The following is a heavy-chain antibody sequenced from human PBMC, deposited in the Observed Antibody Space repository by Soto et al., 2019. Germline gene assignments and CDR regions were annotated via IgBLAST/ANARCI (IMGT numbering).Heavy chain of an antibody. CDR1: GGTFSSYA. CDR2: IIPIFGTA. D-gene: IGHD5-12*01. CDR3: ARVNSGYDYVDY. Sequence: ASVKVSCKASGGTFSSYAISWVRQAPGQGLEWMGGIIPIFGTANYAQKFQGRVTITADESTSTAYMELSSLRSEDTAVYYCARVNSGYDYVDYWGQGTLVTVSS. V-gene: IGHV1-69*13. J-gene: IGHJ4*02.